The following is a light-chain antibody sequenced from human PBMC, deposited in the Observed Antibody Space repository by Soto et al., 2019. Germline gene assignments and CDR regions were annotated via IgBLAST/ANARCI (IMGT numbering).Light chain of an antibody. CDR1: QDIGTY. J-gene: IGKJ1*01. CDR3: QKYSSALWT. CDR2: AAS. V-gene: IGKV1-27*01. Sequence: DIQMTQSPSSLSASVGDRVTITCRATQDIGTYLTWYQQKPGKVPKLLIYAASTLQPGVPSRFSGSGSGTDFTLTISSLQPEDFATYYCQKYSSALWTFGQGTKVEIK.